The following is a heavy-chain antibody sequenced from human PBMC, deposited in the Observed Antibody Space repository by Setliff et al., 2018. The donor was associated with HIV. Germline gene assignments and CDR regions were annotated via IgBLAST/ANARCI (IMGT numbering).Heavy chain of an antibody. CDR1: GGSISSGDYY. V-gene: IGHV4-30-4*08. CDR3: ARKPDSRNWFDP. CDR2: IYHSGST. J-gene: IGHJ5*02. Sequence: SETLSLTCTVSGGSISSGDYYWSWIRQPPGKGLEWIGYIYHSGSTYYNPSLKSRVTLSVDTSKNQFSLQLTSVTAVDTAVYYCARKPDSRNWFDPWGQGTLVTVS.